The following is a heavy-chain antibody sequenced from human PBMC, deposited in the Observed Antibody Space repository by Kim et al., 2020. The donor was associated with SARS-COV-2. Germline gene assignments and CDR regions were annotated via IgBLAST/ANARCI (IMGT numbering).Heavy chain of an antibody. CDR3: ARGGGSSASDF. CDR1: GFTFSDYY. D-gene: IGHD1-26*01. J-gene: IGHJ4*02. CDR2: ISGSGRFT. Sequence: GGSLRLSCAASGFTFSDYYMTWIRQAPGKGLEWIAFISGSGRFTRYADSVKGRFTISRDNAENSVFLQMNSLRVDDTAVYYCARGGGSSASDFWGQGTLVTVSS. V-gene: IGHV3-11*05.